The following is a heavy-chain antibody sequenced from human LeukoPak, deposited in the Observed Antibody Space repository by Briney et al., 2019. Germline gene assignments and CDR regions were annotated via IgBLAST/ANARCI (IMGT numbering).Heavy chain of an antibody. CDR1: GFTFSSYW. Sequence: GGSLRLSCAASGFTFSSYWMSWVRQAPGKGLEWVANINQDGSEKYYVDSVKGRFTISRDNPKNSLYLQMTSLRAEDTAVYYCARDGVRDGLYFDYWGQGTLVTVSS. CDR3: ARDGVRDGLYFDY. D-gene: IGHD5-24*01. J-gene: IGHJ4*02. CDR2: INQDGSEK. V-gene: IGHV3-7*01.